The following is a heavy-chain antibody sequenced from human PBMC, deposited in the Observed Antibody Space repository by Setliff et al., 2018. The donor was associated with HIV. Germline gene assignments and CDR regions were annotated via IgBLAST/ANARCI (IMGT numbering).Heavy chain of an antibody. CDR3: ARGDGYRGNDAYYDTGLDV. V-gene: IGHV4-59*11. Sequence: SETLSLTCTVSGGSINSHSWSWIRQPPGQGLEWIGDISFRGSTNYNSSLKSRATISLDTSQHHFSLKLSSVTPADTAMYYCARGDGYRGNDAYYDTGLDVWGQGITVTVSS. CDR1: GGSINSHS. J-gene: IGHJ6*02. CDR2: ISFRGST. D-gene: IGHD5-12*01.